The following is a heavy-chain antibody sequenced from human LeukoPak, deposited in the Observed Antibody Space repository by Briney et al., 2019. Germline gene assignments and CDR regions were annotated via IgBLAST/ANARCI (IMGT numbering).Heavy chain of an antibody. CDR2: IIPILGIA. CDR1: GGTFSSYA. D-gene: IGHD1-20*01. V-gene: IGHV1-69*04. CDR3: ARELTRRGLRSAFDI. J-gene: IGHJ3*02. Sequence: GSSVKVSCKASGGTFSSYAISWVRQAPGQGLEWMGRIIPILGIANYAQKFQGRVTITADKSTSTAYMELSSLRSEDTAVYYCARELTRRGLRSAFDIWGQGAMVTVSS.